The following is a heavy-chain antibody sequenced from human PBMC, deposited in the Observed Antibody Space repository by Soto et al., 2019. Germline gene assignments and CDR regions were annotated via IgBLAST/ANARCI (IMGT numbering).Heavy chain of an antibody. V-gene: IGHV4-34*01. J-gene: IGHJ6*02. CDR2: INHSGST. D-gene: IGHD6-13*01. Sequence: NPSETLSLTCAVYGGSFSGYYWSWIRQPPGKGLEWIGEINHSGSTNYNPSLKSRVTISVDTSKNQFSLKLSSVTAADTAVYYCARGLVAAAGLYYYYYGMDVWGQGTTVTVSS. CDR1: GGSFSGYY. CDR3: ARGLVAAAGLYYYYYGMDV.